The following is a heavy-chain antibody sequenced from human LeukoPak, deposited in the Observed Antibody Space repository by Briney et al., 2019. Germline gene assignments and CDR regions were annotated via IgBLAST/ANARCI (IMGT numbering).Heavy chain of an antibody. V-gene: IGHV1-69*13. J-gene: IGHJ6*02. CDR1: GGTFSSYA. CDR3: ATVTRSYCSGGSCYPYYYGMDV. Sequence: ASVKVSCKASGGTFSSYAISWVRQAPGQGLEWMGGIIPIFGTANYAQKFQGRVTITADESTSTAYMELSSLRSEDTAVYYCATVTRSYCSGGSCYPYYYGMDVWGQGTTVTVSS. CDR2: IIPIFGTA. D-gene: IGHD2-15*01.